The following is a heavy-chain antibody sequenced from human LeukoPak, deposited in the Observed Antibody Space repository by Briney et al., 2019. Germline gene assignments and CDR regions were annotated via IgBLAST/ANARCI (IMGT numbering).Heavy chain of an antibody. J-gene: IGHJ4*02. V-gene: IGHV3-74*01. D-gene: IGHD5-18*01. CDR3: ARGGAYNYEPLDY. Sequence: GGPLTLPCAASGFAFSGYWIYWVRQAPGKGLVWVSRINSDGSDTTHADSVKGRFTISRDNAENTLYLQMNSLRAEDTAVYYCARGGAYNYEPLDYWGQGTLVTVSS. CDR2: INSDGSDT. CDR1: GFAFSGYW.